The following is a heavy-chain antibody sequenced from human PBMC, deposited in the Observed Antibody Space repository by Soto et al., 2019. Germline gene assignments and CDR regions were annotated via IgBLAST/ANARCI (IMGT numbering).Heavy chain of an antibody. CDR1: GGSFTSNNW. V-gene: IGHV4-4*02. D-gene: IGHD1-7*01. CDR3: ASRDPGTSVDY. Sequence: PSETLSLTCAVSGGSFTSNNWWTWVRQPPGQGLEWIGEIYRTGSTNYNPSLKSRITISLDKSENQFSLKVTSLTAADTAVYYCASRDPGTSVDYWGQGTLVTVSS. J-gene: IGHJ4*02. CDR2: IYRTGST.